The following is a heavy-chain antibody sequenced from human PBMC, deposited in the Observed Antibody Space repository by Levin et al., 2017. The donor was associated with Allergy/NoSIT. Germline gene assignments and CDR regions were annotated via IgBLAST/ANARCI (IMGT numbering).Heavy chain of an antibody. D-gene: IGHD3-10*01. V-gene: IGHV3-21*01. J-gene: IGHJ4*02. Sequence: GESLKISCAASGFTFSSYSMNWVRQAPGKGLEWVSSISSSSSYIYYADSVKGRFTISRDNAKNSLYLQMNSLRAEDTAVYYCARESTNDGITMVREAFDYWGQGTQVTVSS. CDR2: ISSSSSYI. CDR1: GFTFSSYS. CDR3: ARESTNDGITMVREAFDY.